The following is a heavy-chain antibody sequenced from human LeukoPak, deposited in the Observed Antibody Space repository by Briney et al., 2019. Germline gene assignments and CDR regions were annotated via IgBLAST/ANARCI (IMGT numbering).Heavy chain of an antibody. V-gene: IGHV4-34*01. CDR2: IYHSGST. J-gene: IGHJ4*02. CDR1: GFTLSTYA. D-gene: IGHD3-10*01. Sequence: GSLRLSCAASGFTLSTYAMSWVRQPPGKGLEWIGEIYHSGSTNYNPSLKSRVTISVDTSKNQFSLKLSSVTAADTAVYYCARARGGLGGFDYWGQGTLVTVSS. CDR3: ARARGGLGGFDY.